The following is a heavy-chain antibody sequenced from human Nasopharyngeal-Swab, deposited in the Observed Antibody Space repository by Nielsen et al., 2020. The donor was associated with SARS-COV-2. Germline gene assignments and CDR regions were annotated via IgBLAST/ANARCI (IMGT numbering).Heavy chain of an antibody. V-gene: IGHV3-23*01. CDR1: GYSFRTYG. J-gene: IGHJ4*02. CDR3: AKDLRGPYFF. D-gene: IGHD2/OR15-2a*01. Sequence: GESLKIPCVASGYSFRTYGMSWVRQAPGKGLEWVAAIVGSGDISGSGGNTYYADSVKGRFTISRDNSKNTLSLQMNSLRAEDTAVYYCAKDLRGPYFFWGQGTLVTVSS. CDR2: IVGSGDISGSGGNT.